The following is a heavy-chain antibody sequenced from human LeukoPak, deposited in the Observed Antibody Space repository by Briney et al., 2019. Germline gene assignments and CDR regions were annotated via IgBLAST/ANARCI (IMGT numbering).Heavy chain of an antibody. D-gene: IGHD1-26*01. V-gene: IGHV1-2*02. CDR3: ARGGGSYPMNWFDP. J-gene: IGHJ5*02. Sequence: ASVKVSCKASGYTFTGYYMHWARQAPGQGLEWMGWINPNSGGTSYAQKFQGRVTMTRDTSISTAYMELSRLRSDDTAVYYCARGGGSYPMNWFDPWGQGTLVTVSS. CDR1: GYTFTGYY. CDR2: INPNSGGT.